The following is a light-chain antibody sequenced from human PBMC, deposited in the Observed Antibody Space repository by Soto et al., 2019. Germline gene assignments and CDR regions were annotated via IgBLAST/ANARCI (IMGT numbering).Light chain of an antibody. J-gene: IGKJ2*01. CDR2: GTS. CDR3: QQYGTSPPYT. CDR1: QSVSSSN. Sequence: EIVLTQAPVTLSLSPGERATLSCRASQSVSSSNLAWYQQKTGQAPRLLIYGTSSRATGIPDRFSGSGSGTYFTLTISRLEPEDFAVYYCQQYGTSPPYTFGQGTELEIK. V-gene: IGKV3-20*01.